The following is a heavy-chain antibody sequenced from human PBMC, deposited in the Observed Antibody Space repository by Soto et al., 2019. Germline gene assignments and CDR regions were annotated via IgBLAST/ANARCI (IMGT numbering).Heavy chain of an antibody. CDR2: MNPNSGNT. CDR1: GYTFTSYD. CDR3: ARGIAARLYHYYYGMDV. Sequence: ASVKVSCKASGYTFTSYDINWVRQATGQGLEWMGWMNPNSGNTGYAQKFQGRVTMTRNTSISTAYMELSSLRSEDTAVYYCARGIAARLYHYYYGMDVWGQGTTVTVSS. V-gene: IGHV1-8*01. J-gene: IGHJ6*02. D-gene: IGHD6-6*01.